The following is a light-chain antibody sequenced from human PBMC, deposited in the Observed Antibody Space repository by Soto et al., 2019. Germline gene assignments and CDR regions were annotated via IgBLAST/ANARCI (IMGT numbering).Light chain of an antibody. CDR3: QQTYKTPLT. J-gene: IGKJ4*01. CDR2: AAS. CDR1: QTISNY. V-gene: IGKV1-39*01. Sequence: DIQMTQSSSSLSASVGDRVTITCRASQTISNYVNWYQQEPGEAPKLLIHAASSLQGGVPSRFSGSGSGTDFTLTISSLQPEDFATYYCQQTYKTPLTFGGGTKVEI.